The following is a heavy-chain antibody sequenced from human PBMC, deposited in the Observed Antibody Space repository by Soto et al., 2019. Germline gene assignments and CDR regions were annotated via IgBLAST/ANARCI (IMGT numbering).Heavy chain of an antibody. Sequence: SVKVSCKASGFTFTSSAMQWVRQARGQRLEWIGWIVVGSGNTNYAQKFQERVTITRDMSTSTAYMELSSLRSEDTAVYYCAAAPNYDFWSGYYLEARFDYWGQGTLVTVSS. CDR2: IVVGSGNT. V-gene: IGHV1-58*02. CDR1: GFTFTSSA. CDR3: AAAPNYDFWSGYYLEARFDY. D-gene: IGHD3-3*01. J-gene: IGHJ4*02.